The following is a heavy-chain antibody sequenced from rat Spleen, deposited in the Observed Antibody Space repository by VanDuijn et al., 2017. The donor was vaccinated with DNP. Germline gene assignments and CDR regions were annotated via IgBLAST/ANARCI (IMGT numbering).Heavy chain of an antibody. D-gene: IGHD1-11*01. V-gene: IGHV5-46*01. Sequence: EVQLVESGGGLVQPGRSMKLSCTASGFTFSSFPMAWVRQAPTKGLEWVACMSPTTRSSYYRDSVRGRFTVSRDDSTNTLYRQMNSLRSEDTATYYCAKAGGYSPWYFDYWGQGVMVTVSS. J-gene: IGHJ2*01. CDR2: MSPTTRSS. CDR3: AKAGGYSPWYFDY. CDR1: GFTFSSFP.